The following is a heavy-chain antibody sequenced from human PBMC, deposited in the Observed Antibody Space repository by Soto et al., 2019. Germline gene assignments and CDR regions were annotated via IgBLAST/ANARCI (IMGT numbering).Heavy chain of an antibody. V-gene: IGHV4-61*05. CDR2: IYYSGST. Sequence: SETLSLTCTVSGDSIYSSYYYWIWIRQHQEKGVEWIGYIYYSGSTNYNPSLKSRVTISVDTSKNQFSLKLSSVTAADTAVYYCARHGELLRYFDWLYWFDPWGQGTLVTVS. D-gene: IGHD3-9*01. CDR1: GDSIYSSYYY. J-gene: IGHJ5*02. CDR3: ARHGELLRYFDWLYWFDP.